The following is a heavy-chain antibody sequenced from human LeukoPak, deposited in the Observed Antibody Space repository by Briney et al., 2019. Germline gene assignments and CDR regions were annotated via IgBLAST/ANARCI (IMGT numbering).Heavy chain of an antibody. CDR2: ISHDGSKK. J-gene: IGHJ4*02. CDR1: GFTFSNYD. CDR3: ARYSGIIKTFDY. V-gene: IGHV3-30*03. D-gene: IGHD1-26*01. Sequence: GGSLRLSCTASGFTFSNYDMHWVRQAPGKGLDWVALISHDGSKKYFADSVKGRFTVSRDNSKNTLYLQLNSLGAEDTAMYYCARYSGIIKTFDYWGQGTLVTVSS.